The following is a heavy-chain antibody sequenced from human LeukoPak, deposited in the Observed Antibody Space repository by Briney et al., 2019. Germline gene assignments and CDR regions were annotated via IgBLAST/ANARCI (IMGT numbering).Heavy chain of an antibody. J-gene: IGHJ5*02. CDR1: GGSISSYY. Sequence: SETLSLTCTVSGGSISSYYWSWIRQPPGKGLEWIGNIYYRGSTYYSPSLKSRITISVDTSKNQFSLKLNSVTAADTAVYFCARINDFADYYWFDPWGQGTLVTVSS. CDR2: IYYRGST. D-gene: IGHD4-17*01. CDR3: ARINDFADYYWFDP. V-gene: IGHV4-59*12.